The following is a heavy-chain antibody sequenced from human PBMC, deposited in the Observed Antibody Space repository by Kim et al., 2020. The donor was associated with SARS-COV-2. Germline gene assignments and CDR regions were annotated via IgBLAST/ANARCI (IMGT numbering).Heavy chain of an antibody. CDR1: GYTFTSYG. CDR2: ISAYNGNT. V-gene: IGHV1-18*01. Sequence: ASVKVSCKASGYTFTSYGISWVRQAPGQGLEWMGWISAYNGNTNYAQKLQGRVTMTTDTSTSTAYMELRSLRSDDTAVYYCARERGLSHTYYYDRGLYFDYWGQGTLVTVSS. CDR3: ARERGLSHTYYYDRGLYFDY. J-gene: IGHJ4*02. D-gene: IGHD3-22*01.